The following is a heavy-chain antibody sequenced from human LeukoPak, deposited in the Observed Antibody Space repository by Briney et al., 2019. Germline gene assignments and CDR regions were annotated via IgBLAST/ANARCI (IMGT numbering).Heavy chain of an antibody. CDR1: GGSISSYY. CDR3: ARQLYGDYGGSGVLDY. V-gene: IGHV4-59*08. J-gene: IGHJ4*02. CDR2: IYYSGST. Sequence: SETLSLTCTVSGGSISSYYWSWIRQPPGKGLEWIGYIYYSGSTNYNPSLKSRVTISVDTSKNQFSLKLSSVTAADTAVYYCARQLYGDYGGSGVLDYWGQGTLVTVSS. D-gene: IGHD4-23*01.